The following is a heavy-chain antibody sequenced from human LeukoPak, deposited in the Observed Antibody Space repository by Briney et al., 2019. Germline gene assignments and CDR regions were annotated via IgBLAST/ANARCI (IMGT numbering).Heavy chain of an antibody. V-gene: IGHV3-30*04. D-gene: IGHD4-23*01. CDR1: GFTFSSYA. Sequence: GGSLRLSCAASGFTFSSYAMHWVRQAPGKGLEWVAVKSYDGSNKYYADSVKGRFTISRDNSKNTLYLQMNSLRAEDTAVYYRARDFDYGGNSGGFYFDYWGQGTLVTVSS. CDR2: KSYDGSNK. J-gene: IGHJ4*02. CDR3: ARDFDYGGNSGGFYFDY.